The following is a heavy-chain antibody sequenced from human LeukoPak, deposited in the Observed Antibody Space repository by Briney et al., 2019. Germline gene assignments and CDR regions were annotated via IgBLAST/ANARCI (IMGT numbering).Heavy chain of an antibody. V-gene: IGHV3-30*02. CDR3: ARDVTPFI. CDR2: IRYDGSNK. J-gene: IGHJ4*02. CDR1: RFTFSSYG. Sequence: GGSLRLSCAASRFTFSSYGMHWVRQAPGKGLEWVAFIRYDGSNKYYADSVKGRFTISRDNTKNSLYLQMNSLRAEDAAVYYCARDVTPFIWGQGTLVTVSS. D-gene: IGHD2-15*01.